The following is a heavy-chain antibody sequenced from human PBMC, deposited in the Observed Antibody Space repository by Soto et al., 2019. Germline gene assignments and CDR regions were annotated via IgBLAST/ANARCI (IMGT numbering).Heavy chain of an antibody. V-gene: IGHV4-31*03. CDR3: ARDYGPQRGYGMDV. J-gene: IGHJ6*02. CDR1: GGSISSGGYY. D-gene: IGHD4-17*01. Sequence: PSETLSLTCTVSGGSISSGGYYWSWIRQHPGKGLEWIGYIYYSGSTYYNPSLKSRVTISVDTSKNQFSLKLSSVTAADTAVYYCARDYGPQRGYGMDVWGQGTTVTVSS. CDR2: IYYSGST.